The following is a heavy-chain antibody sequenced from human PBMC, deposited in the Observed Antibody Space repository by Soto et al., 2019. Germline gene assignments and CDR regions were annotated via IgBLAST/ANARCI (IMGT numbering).Heavy chain of an antibody. Sequence: SETLSLTCPVSGVSISSYYWSWIRQPPRKGLEWIGYIYTSGSTNYNPSLKSRVTILVDPSKNQLSLKLRSVTAADTAVYYCARPRVKSSGWYYLDFWGLGTLVTVSS. D-gene: IGHD6-19*01. J-gene: IGHJ4*02. V-gene: IGHV4-4*08. CDR1: GVSISSYY. CDR2: IYTSGST. CDR3: ARPRVKSSGWYYLDF.